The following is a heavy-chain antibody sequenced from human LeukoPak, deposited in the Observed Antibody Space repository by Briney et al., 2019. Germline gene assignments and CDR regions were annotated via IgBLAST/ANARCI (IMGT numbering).Heavy chain of an antibody. CDR3: ARALPAAKSYNWFDP. V-gene: IGHV3-23*01. CDR2: ISGSGDST. D-gene: IGHD2-2*01. J-gene: IGHJ5*02. CDR1: GFTFSSYA. Sequence: GGSLRLSCAASGFTFSSYAMSWVRQAPGKGLEWVSAISGSGDSTNYADSVKGRFTISRDNAKNSLYLQMNSLRAEDTAVYYCARALPAAKSYNWFDPWGQGTLVTVSS.